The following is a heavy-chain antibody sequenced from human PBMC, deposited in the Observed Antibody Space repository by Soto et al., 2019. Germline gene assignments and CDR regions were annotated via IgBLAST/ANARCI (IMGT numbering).Heavy chain of an antibody. CDR1: GCTFSSYA. CDR2: IIPMFGTA. D-gene: IGHD3-3*01. Sequence: QVQLVQSGAEVKKPGSSVKVSCKASGCTFSSYAISWVRQAPGQGLEWMGWIIPMFGTANYARKFQGRVTTTAEESTRTADMELTNMRSKDTAGDYYARLGPNCWSGYSPSDYNDYWGEGTLVTASS. J-gene: IGHJ4*02. CDR3: ARLGPNCWSGYSPSDYNDY. V-gene: IGHV1-69*01.